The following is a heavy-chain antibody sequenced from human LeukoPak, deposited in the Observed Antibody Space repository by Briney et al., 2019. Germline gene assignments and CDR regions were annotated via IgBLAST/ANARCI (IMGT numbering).Heavy chain of an antibody. Sequence: GGSLRLSCAASGFTLSSYDMHWVRQAPGKGLEWVAFIRYDGSNKYYADSVKGRFTISRDNSKNTLYLQMNSLRAEDTAVYYCAKGNLQSYYYYYMDVWGKGTTVTVSS. J-gene: IGHJ6*03. CDR3: AKGNLQSYYYYYMDV. V-gene: IGHV3-30*02. CDR1: GFTLSSYD. D-gene: IGHD4-11*01. CDR2: IRYDGSNK.